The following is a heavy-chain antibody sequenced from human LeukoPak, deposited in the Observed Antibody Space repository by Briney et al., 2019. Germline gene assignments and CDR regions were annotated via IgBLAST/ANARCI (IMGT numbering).Heavy chain of an antibody. D-gene: IGHD4-11*01. Sequence: PGGSLRLSCAASGFTFNNYAMSWARHAPGKALVWASGMDASGGTTYDADSVKGRFTISRDNSKNTLHLQMNSLRAEDSAIYYCAKDPAGTTVNWFGPWGQGTLVTVSS. V-gene: IGHV3-23*01. CDR1: GFTFNNYA. CDR2: MDASGGTT. CDR3: AKDPAGTTVNWFGP. J-gene: IGHJ5*02.